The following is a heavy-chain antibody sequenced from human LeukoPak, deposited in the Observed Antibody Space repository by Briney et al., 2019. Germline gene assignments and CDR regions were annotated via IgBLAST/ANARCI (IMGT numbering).Heavy chain of an antibody. CDR2: IRQDGGEK. D-gene: IGHD6-13*01. J-gene: IGHJ4*01. Sequence: GGSLRLSCAVSGFTFSSYWMNWVRQAPGKGLEWVASIRQDGGEKSYVDSVKGRFTISRDNTKNSLYLQINSLRAEDTAVYYCARDGTAAGLYFDLWGQGTLVTVSS. V-gene: IGHV3-7*01. CDR1: GFTFSSYW. CDR3: ARDGTAAGLYFDL.